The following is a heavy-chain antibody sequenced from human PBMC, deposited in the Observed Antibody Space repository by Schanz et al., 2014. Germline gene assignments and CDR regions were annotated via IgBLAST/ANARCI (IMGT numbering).Heavy chain of an antibody. V-gene: IGHV3-30*04. Sequence: QVQLVESGGGVVQPGRSLRLSCAVSGFTFNSYAMHWVRQAPGKGLEWVAAISFDGSTKYYADSVKGRFTISRDNSKSTLYLQMNSLRPEDTSVYYCAREGWYYDTNDAFDIWGLGTVVIVSS. J-gene: IGHJ3*02. D-gene: IGHD3-22*01. CDR2: ISFDGSTK. CDR3: AREGWYYDTNDAFDI. CDR1: GFTFNSYA.